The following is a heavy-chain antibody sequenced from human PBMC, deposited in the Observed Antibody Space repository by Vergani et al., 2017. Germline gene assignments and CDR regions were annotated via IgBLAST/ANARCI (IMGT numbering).Heavy chain of an antibody. V-gene: IGHV3-7*03. CDR1: GFTLSSYG. J-gene: IGHJ3*02. D-gene: IGHD2-15*01. CDR2: IKQDGSEK. Sequence: EVQLVESGGGLVQPGGSLRLSCAASGFTLSSYGMSWVRQAPGKGLEWVANIKQDGSEKYYVDSVKGRFTISRDNAKNSLYLQMNSLRAEDTAVYYCARDRGSVVVGGDAFDIWGQGTMVTVSS. CDR3: ARDRGSVVVGGDAFDI.